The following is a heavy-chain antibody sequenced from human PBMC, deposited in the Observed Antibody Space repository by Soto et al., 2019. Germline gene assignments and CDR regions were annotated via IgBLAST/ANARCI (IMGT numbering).Heavy chain of an antibody. V-gene: IGHV3-53*01. CDR2: IYSGSNT. D-gene: IGHD5-18*01. CDR3: ARDSTWIPYYHYGMEV. Sequence: EVQLVESGGGLIQPGGSLRLSCAASGFSVSSNYMSWVRQAPGKGLVWVSVIYSGSNTHYANSVKGRFTISRDNSKNTLYLQMNSLRAEDTAVYYCARDSTWIPYYHYGMEVWGQGTTVTVSS. CDR1: GFSVSSNY. J-gene: IGHJ6*02.